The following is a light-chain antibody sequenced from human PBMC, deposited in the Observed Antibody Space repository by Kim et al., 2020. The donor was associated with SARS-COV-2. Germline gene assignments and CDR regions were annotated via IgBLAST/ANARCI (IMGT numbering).Light chain of an antibody. CDR2: GAS. CDR1: KNINDG. J-gene: IGKJ2*01. CDR3: QEHDDN. V-gene: IGKV1-5*01. Sequence: TLSACIGDRVTTTCGASKNINDGLAGYQGKPGKVPKLLSYGASRLETGVASRLSGSGSGTQFTLTISSLQSDDFATYNCQEHDDNFGQGTKLEI.